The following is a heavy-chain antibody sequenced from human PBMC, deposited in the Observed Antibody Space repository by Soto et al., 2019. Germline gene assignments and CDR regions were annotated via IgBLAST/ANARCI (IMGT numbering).Heavy chain of an antibody. CDR1: GYTFTSYG. CDR3: ERGLMTTVTTGGFDI. V-gene: IGHV1-18*01. D-gene: IGHD4-17*01. J-gene: IGHJ3*02. Sequence: ASVKVSCKASGYTFTSYGISWVRQAPGQGLEWMGWISAYNGNTNYAQKLQGRVTMTTDTSTSKAYMELRSLRSDDTAVYYCERGLMTTVTTGGFDIWGPGKMVTV. CDR2: ISAYNGNT.